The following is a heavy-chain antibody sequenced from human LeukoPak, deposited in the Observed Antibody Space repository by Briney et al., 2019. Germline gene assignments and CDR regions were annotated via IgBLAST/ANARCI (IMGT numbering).Heavy chain of an antibody. J-gene: IGHJ4*02. CDR2: ISSSTSYI. V-gene: IGHV3-21*01. CDR3: ARDLLLDPLSTYSSSPRGLDY. CDR1: GFTFSSYS. Sequence: RGSLRLSCAASGFTFSSYSMNWVRQAPGKGLEWVSSISSSTSYIYYADSVKGRFTISRDNSKNTLYLQMNSLRAEDTAVYYCARDLLLDPLSTYSSSPRGLDYWGQGTLVTVSS. D-gene: IGHD6-13*01.